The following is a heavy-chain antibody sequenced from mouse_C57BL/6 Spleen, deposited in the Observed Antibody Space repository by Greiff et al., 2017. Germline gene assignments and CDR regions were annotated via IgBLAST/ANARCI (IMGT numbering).Heavy chain of an antibody. Sequence: ESGPGLVKPSQSLSLTCSVTGYSITSGYYWNWIRQFPGNKLEWMGYISYDGSNNYNPSLKNRISITRDTSKNQFFLKLNSVTTEDTATYYCARDPLYYGSSDYWGQGTTLTVSS. CDR1: GYSITSGYY. J-gene: IGHJ2*01. V-gene: IGHV3-6*01. CDR3: ARDPLYYGSSDY. D-gene: IGHD1-1*01. CDR2: ISYDGSN.